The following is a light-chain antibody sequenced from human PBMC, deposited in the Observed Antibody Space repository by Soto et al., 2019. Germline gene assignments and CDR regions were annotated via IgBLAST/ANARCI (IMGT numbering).Light chain of an antibody. CDR2: DAS. V-gene: IGKV1-5*01. CDR1: QSISRR. Sequence: DTQMTQSPSTLSASVGDRVTITCRACQSISRRLAWYQQKPGKAPKLLIYDASTLESGVPSRFSGSGSGTEFTLTISSLQPDDFATFYCQQYTDASWTFGLGTKVDIK. CDR3: QQYTDASWT. J-gene: IGKJ1*01.